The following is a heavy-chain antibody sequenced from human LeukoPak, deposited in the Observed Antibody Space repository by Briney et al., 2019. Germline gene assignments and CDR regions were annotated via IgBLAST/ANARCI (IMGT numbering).Heavy chain of an antibody. J-gene: IGHJ4*02. CDR2: ISASGGST. V-gene: IGHV3-23*01. CDR1: GFTFSSSA. CDR3: ARDLLEDYYDSSGSFDY. D-gene: IGHD3-22*01. Sequence: GGSLRLSCAASGFTFSSSAMSWVRQVPGKGLEWVSGISASGGSTYYADSVRGRFTISRDNSKNTLYLQMNSLRAEDTAVYYCARDLLEDYYDSSGSFDYWGQGTLVTVSS.